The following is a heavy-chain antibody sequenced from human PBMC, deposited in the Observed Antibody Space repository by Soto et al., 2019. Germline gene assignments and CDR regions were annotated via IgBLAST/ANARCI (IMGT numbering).Heavy chain of an antibody. D-gene: IGHD6-19*01. CDR2: INPNSGGT. J-gene: IGHJ4*02. CDR3: AKDPQWLGLKTWDY. Sequence: GASVKVSCKASGYTFTGYYMHWVRQAPGQGLEWMGWINPNSGGTNYAQKFQGWVTMTRDTSISTAYMELSRLRSDDTAVYYCAKDPQWLGLKTWDYWGQGTLVTVSS. CDR1: GYTFTGYY. V-gene: IGHV1-2*04.